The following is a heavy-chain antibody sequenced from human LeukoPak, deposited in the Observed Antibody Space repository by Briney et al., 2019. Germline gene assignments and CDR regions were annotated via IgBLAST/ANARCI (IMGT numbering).Heavy chain of an antibody. V-gene: IGHV1-3*01. CDR1: GYTFTSYA. CDR2: INAGNGNT. Sequence: ASVKVSCKASGYTFTSYAMHWVRQAPGQRLEWMGWINAGNGNTKYSQKFQGRVTITGDTSASTAYMELSSLRSEDTAVYYCAREPGWIAAAGSVDWFDPWGQGTLVTVSS. J-gene: IGHJ5*02. CDR3: AREPGWIAAAGSVDWFDP. D-gene: IGHD6-13*01.